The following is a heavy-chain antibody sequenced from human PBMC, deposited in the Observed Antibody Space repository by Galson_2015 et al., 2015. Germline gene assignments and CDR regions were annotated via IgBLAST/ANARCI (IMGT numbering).Heavy chain of an antibody. D-gene: IGHD3-10*01. CDR3: ARENLWFGDTYYYYYYMDV. CDR2: INWNGGST. Sequence: SLRLSCAASGFTFDDYGMSWVRQAPGKGLEWVSGINWNGGSTGYADSVKGRFTISRDNAKNSLYLQMNSLRAEDTALYHCARENLWFGDTYYYYYYMDVWGKGTTVTVSS. CDR1: GFTFDDYG. J-gene: IGHJ6*03. V-gene: IGHV3-20*01.